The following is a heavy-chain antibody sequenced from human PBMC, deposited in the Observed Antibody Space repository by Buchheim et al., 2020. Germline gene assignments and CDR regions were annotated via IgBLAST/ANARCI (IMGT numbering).Heavy chain of an antibody. D-gene: IGHD3-22*01. J-gene: IGHJ4*02. Sequence: QVQLQESGPGLVKPSETLSLTCTVSGGSISSYYWSWIRQPPGKGLEWIGYIYYSGSTNYNPSLKSRVTISVDTSKNQFSLKLSSVTAADTAVYYCASLDSSGYYYYFDYWGQGTL. CDR3: ASLDSSGYYYYFDY. V-gene: IGHV4-59*01. CDR2: IYYSGST. CDR1: GGSISSYY.